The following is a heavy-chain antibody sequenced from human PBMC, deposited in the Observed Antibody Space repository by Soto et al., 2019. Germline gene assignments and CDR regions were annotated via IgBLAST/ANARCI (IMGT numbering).Heavy chain of an antibody. V-gene: IGHV1-69*08. J-gene: IGHJ6*02. D-gene: IGHD3-10*01. Sequence: QVQLVQSGAEVKKPGSSVKVSCKASGGTFSSYTISWVRQAPGQGLEWMGRIIPILGIANYAQKFQGRVTITADKSTSTAYMELSSLRSEDTAVYYCARDVGGSGDYYYYYGMDVWGQGTTVTVSS. CDR1: GGTFSSYT. CDR3: ARDVGGSGDYYYYYGMDV. CDR2: IIPILGIA.